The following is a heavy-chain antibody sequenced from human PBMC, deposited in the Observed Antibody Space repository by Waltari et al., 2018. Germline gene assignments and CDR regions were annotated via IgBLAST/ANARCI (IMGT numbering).Heavy chain of an antibody. CDR2: INKDGSST. Sequence: ELQLVESGGGVVKPGGSLRLPCAAYGVTSSRSWIHWVRQSPGKGLLGVSRINKDGSSTVYADSVKGRFTISRDDAKNTVSLQMNNLSAEDTALYYCARAGLLGAFDVWGQGTMVTVSS. D-gene: IGHD2-15*01. CDR1: GVTSSRSW. J-gene: IGHJ3*01. V-gene: IGHV3-74*03. CDR3: ARAGLLGAFDV.